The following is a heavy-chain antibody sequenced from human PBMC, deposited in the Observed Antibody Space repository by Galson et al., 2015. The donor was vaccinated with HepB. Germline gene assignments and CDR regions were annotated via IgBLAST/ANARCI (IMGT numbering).Heavy chain of an antibody. Sequence: SVKVSCKASGYTFSSYSITWVRQAPGKGLEWVGWTNPHNRYTNYAQNFQGRVTMTTDTSTTTAYMELRSLRSDDTAVYYCARGALVVVVGATQNNWFDPWGRGTLVTVSS. CDR2: TNPHNRYT. CDR1: GYTFSSYS. CDR3: ARGALVVVVGATQNNWFDP. J-gene: IGHJ5*02. V-gene: IGHV1-18*01. D-gene: IGHD2-15*01.